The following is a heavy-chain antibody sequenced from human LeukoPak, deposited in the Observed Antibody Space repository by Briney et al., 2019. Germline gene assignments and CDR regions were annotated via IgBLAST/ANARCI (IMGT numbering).Heavy chain of an antibody. CDR1: GFTFSSYW. CDR2: IKQDGSEK. V-gene: IGHV3-7*01. CDR3: ARDVRLGELSSDNWFDP. Sequence: GGSLRLSCAASGFTFSSYWMSWVRQAPGKGLDWVANIKQDGSEKYYVDSVKGRFTISRDNAKNSLYLQMNSLRAEDTAVYYCARDVRLGELSSDNWFDPWGQGTLVTVSS. J-gene: IGHJ5*02. D-gene: IGHD3-16*02.